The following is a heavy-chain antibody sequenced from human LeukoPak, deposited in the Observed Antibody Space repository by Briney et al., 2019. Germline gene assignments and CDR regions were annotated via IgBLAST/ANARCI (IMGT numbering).Heavy chain of an antibody. CDR2: IYTSGST. V-gene: IGHV4-4*07. CDR3: ARGSLCSSTSCYAFDI. CDR1: GGSISSYY. J-gene: IGHJ3*02. D-gene: IGHD2-2*01. Sequence: PSETLSLTCTVSGGSISSYYWSWIRQPAGKGLEWIGRIYTSGSTNYNPSLKSRVTMSVDTSKNQFSLKLSSVTAADTAVYYCARGSLCSSTSCYAFDIWGQGTMVTVSS.